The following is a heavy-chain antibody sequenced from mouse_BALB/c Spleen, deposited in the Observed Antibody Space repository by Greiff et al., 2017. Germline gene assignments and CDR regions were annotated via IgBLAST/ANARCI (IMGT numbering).Heavy chain of an antibody. D-gene: IGHD1-1*01. CDR3: ARYDNYGDWFAY. Sequence: EVKLMESGPSLVKPSQSLSLTCSVTGDSITSGYWNWIRKFPGKKLEYMGYISYSGSTYYNPSLKSRISTTRDTSKNQYYLQLNSVTTEDTATYYCARYDNYGDWFAYWGQGTLVTVSA. CDR2: ISYSGST. V-gene: IGHV3-8*02. CDR1: GDSITSGY. J-gene: IGHJ3*01.